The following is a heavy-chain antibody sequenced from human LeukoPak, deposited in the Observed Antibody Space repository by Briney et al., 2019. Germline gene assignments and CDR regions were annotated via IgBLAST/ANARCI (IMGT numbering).Heavy chain of an antibody. CDR3: ARGVYIAAAQYAY. CDR1: GGSTSIYY. D-gene: IGHD6-13*01. J-gene: IGHJ4*02. Sequence: SETLSLTCTVSGGSTSIYYGSWIRQPPGEGMEWIGYIYYSGTTNYNPSPKSRVTISVDTSKNQLSLKLSSVTAADTAVYYCARGVYIAAAQYAYWGQGTLVTVSS. CDR2: IYYSGTT. V-gene: IGHV4-59*01.